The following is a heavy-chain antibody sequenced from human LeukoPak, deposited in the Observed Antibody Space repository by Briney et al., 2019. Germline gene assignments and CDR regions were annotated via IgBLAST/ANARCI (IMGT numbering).Heavy chain of an antibody. D-gene: IGHD3-10*01. CDR1: GYTLTELS. V-gene: IGHV1-24*01. CDR2: FDPEDGET. Sequence: GASVKVSCKVSGYTLTELSMHWVRQAPGKGLEWMGGFDPEDGETIYAQKFQGRVTMTEDTSTDTAYMELSSLRSEDTALYYCATGIGITMLRGARYWGQGTLVTVSS. J-gene: IGHJ4*02. CDR3: ATGIGITMLRGARY.